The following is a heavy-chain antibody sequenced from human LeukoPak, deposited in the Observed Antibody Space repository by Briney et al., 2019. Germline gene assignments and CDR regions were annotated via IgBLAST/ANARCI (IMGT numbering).Heavy chain of an antibody. CDR3: ARERSSSWRFDY. J-gene: IGHJ4*02. D-gene: IGHD6-13*01. CDR1: GGSISSHY. CDR2: IYYSGST. Sequence: SETLSLTCTVSGGSISSHYWSWIRQPPGKGLEWIGYIYYSGSTNYNPSLKSRVTISVDTSKNQFSLKLSSVTAVDTAVYYCARERSSSWRFDYWGQGTLVTVSS. V-gene: IGHV4-59*11.